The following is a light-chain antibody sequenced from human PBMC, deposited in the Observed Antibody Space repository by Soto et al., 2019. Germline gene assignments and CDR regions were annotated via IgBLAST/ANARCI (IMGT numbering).Light chain of an antibody. CDR1: QGISNY. CDR2: AAS. V-gene: IGKV1-27*01. CDR3: HKSNSAPRLT. J-gene: IGKJ4*01. Sequence: DIQMTQSPSSLSASVGDRVTITCRASQGISNYLAWYQQKPGKVPKLLIYAASTLQSGVPSRFSGSESGTDFNLTIRSLQPEDVSTYSCHKSNSAPRLTFGGGTKVEIK.